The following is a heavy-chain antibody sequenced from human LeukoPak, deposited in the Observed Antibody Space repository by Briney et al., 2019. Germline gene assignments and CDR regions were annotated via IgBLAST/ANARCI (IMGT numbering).Heavy chain of an antibody. V-gene: IGHV1-18*01. Sequence: AASVKVSCKASGYTFTSYGVTWVRQAPGQGLEWMGWISAYNGNTNYAQKFQGRVTMTTDTSTSTAYMELRSLRSDDTAVYYCADLDILTGPPIGSWGQGTQVTVSS. J-gene: IGHJ5*02. CDR2: ISAYNGNT. CDR1: GYTFTSYG. D-gene: IGHD3-9*01. CDR3: ADLDILTGPPIGS.